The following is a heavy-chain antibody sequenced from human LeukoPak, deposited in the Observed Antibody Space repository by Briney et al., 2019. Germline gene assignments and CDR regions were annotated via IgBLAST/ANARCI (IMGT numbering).Heavy chain of an antibody. Sequence: SQTLSLTCTVSGGSISSGGYYWSWIRQPPGKGLEWIGYIYHSGSTYYNPSLKSRVTISVDRSKNQFSLKLSSVTAADTAVYYCARQGSGYSYGYEDFDYWGQGTLVTVSS. J-gene: IGHJ4*02. V-gene: IGHV4-30-2*01. CDR2: IYHSGST. D-gene: IGHD5-18*01. CDR3: ARQGSGYSYGYEDFDY. CDR1: GGSISSGGYY.